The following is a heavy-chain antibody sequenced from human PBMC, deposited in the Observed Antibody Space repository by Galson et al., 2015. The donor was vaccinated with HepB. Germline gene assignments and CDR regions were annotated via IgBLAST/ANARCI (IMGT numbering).Heavy chain of an antibody. CDR3: VRLSRPV. V-gene: IGHV3-23*01. J-gene: IGHJ6*02. CDR1: GFPFNIYV. Sequence: SLRLSCAASGFPFNIYVMSWVRHTPDKGLEWVAAIRGSGWSTYYADSVKGRFTISRDNAKNTLHLQMNSLRADDTAVYYCVRLSRPVWGQGTTATVSS. CDR2: IRGSGWST.